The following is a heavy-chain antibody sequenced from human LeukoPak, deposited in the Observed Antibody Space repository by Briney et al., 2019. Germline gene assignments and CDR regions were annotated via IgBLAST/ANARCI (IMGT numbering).Heavy chain of an antibody. Sequence: SETLSLTCTVSGGSVSSTELYWGWIRQPPGKVLQWIGNIYYTGSTYYNPSLNSRVTMSVDTSQNQISLKMTSVTAADTAVYYCARLSKGRYFDYIFDYWGQGTLVTVSS. J-gene: IGHJ4*02. D-gene: IGHD3-9*01. V-gene: IGHV4-39*01. CDR1: GGSVSSTELY. CDR3: ARLSKGRYFDYIFDY. CDR2: IYYTGST.